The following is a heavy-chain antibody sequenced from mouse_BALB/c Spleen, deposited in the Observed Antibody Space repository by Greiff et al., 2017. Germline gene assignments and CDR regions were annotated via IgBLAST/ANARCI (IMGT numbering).Heavy chain of an antibody. CDR1: GYSFTDYI. CDR3: AKKGDYYVMDY. CDR2: INPYYGST. J-gene: IGHJ4*01. Sequence: VQLQQSGPELVKPGASVKISCKASGYSFTDYIMLWVKQSHGKSLEWIGNINPYYGSTSYNLKFKGKATLTVDKSSSTAYMQLNSLTSEDSAVYYCAKKGDYYVMDYWGQGTSVTVSS. V-gene: IGHV1-39*01.